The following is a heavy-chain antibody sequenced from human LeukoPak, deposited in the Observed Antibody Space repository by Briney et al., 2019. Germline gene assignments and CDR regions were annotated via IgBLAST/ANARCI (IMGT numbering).Heavy chain of an antibody. J-gene: IGHJ4*02. CDR3: ARERDKKCYYDSSGYYVLFY. D-gene: IGHD3-22*01. Sequence: ASVKVSCKASGYTFTGYYMHWVRQAPGQGLEWMGRINPNSGGTNYAQKFQGRVTMTRDTSISTAYMELSRLRSDDTAVYYCARERDKKCYYDSSGYYVLFYWGQGTLVTVSS. CDR2: INPNSGGT. CDR1: GYTFTGYY. V-gene: IGHV1-2*06.